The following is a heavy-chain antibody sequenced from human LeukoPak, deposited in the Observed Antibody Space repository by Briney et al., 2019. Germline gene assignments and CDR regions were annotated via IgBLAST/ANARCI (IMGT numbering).Heavy chain of an antibody. V-gene: IGHV3-23*01. CDR3: AKRGVVIRVILVGFHKEAYYFDS. Sequence: GGSLRLSCAVSGITLSNYGMAWVRQAPGKGLEWVASLSASGGGTSYADSVRGRFTISRDNAKNTLYLQMNSLRAEDTAVYFCAKRGVVIRVILVGFHKEAYYFDSWGQGVLVTVSS. CDR2: LSASGGGT. J-gene: IGHJ4*02. D-gene: IGHD3-22*01. CDR1: GITLSNYG.